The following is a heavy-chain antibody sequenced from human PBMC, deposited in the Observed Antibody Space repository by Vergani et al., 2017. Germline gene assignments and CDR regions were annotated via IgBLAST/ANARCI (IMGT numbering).Heavy chain of an antibody. J-gene: IGHJ4*02. CDR2: IYHSGST. CDR3: ARSRIYYGAGSPDY. Sequence: QVQLQESGPGLVKPSETLSLTCAVSDYSISSGYYWGWIRQPPGKGLEWIGSIYHSGSTYYNPSLKSRVTISVDTSKNQFSLKLSSVTAADAAVYYCARSRIYYGAGSPDYWGQGTLVTVSS. V-gene: IGHV4-38-2*01. D-gene: IGHD4/OR15-4a*01. CDR1: DYSISSGYY.